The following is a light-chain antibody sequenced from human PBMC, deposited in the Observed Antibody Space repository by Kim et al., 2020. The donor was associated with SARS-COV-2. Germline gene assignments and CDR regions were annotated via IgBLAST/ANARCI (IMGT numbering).Light chain of an antibody. J-gene: IGLJ2*01. CDR1: KLGDKY. CDR3: HAWDRNTAI. Sequence: MSPGQTASIPCSGDKLGDKYASWYQQRPGQSPVLVISQNNRRPSGIPERFSGSNSGNTATLTISGTQAMDEADYYCHAWDRNTAIFGGGTQLTVL. V-gene: IGLV3-1*01. CDR2: QNN.